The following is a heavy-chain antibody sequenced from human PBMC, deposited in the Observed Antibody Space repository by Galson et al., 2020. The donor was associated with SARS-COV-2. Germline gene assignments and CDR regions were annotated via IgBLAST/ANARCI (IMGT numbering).Heavy chain of an antibody. CDR2: LYYRGST. D-gene: IGHD2-2*01. CDR3: TSQLVVPAAMPGAYYYYGMDV. Sequence: SETLSLTCTVSGGSISSSSYYWGWIRQPPGKGLEWIGSLYYRGSTYYNPSLKSRATLPADTAKHQFSLKLSSVTTDDTAVYYCTSQLVVPAAMPGAYYYYGMDVWGQGTTVTVSS. J-gene: IGHJ6*02. CDR1: GGSISSSSYY. V-gene: IGHV4-39*01.